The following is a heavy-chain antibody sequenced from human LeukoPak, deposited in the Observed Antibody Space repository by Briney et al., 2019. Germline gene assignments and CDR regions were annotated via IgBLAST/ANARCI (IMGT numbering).Heavy chain of an antibody. CDR1: GGSISSYY. D-gene: IGHD3-22*01. CDR3: AREDYDSSGSFDY. Sequence: SETLSLTCTVSGGSISSYYWSWIRQPPGKGLEWIGNIYDSGTTNYNPSLNSRVTISVDTSKNQLSLQLKSVTAADTAVYYCAREDYDSSGSFDYWGQGTLVTVSS. J-gene: IGHJ4*02. V-gene: IGHV4-59*01. CDR2: IYDSGTT.